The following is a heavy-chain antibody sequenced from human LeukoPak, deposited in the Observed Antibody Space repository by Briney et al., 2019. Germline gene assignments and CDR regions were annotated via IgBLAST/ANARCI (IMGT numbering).Heavy chain of an antibody. D-gene: IGHD2-15*01. CDR1: GFTFSDYY. V-gene: IGHV3-11*01. Sequence: GGSLRLSCAASGFTFSDYYMSWMRQAPGKGLEGVSYISSSGSTIYYADSVKGRFTISRANAKNSLYLQMNSLRAVDTAVYSCARGALDAATPFDSWGQGTLVTVSS. CDR3: ARGALDAATPFDS. CDR2: ISSSGSTI. J-gene: IGHJ5*01.